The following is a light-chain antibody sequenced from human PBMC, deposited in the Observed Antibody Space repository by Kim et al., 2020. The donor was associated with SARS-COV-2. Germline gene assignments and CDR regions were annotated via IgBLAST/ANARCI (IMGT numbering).Light chain of an antibody. V-gene: IGLV3-19*01. Sequence: SSELTQDPAVSVALGQTVRITCQGDSLRKYYASWYQQKPGQAPVLVFYGKNNRPSGIPDRFSGSYSGNTASLTITGAQAEDEADYYCNSRDSSSNHGIFGGGTQLTVL. CDR1: SLRKYY. CDR2: GKN. J-gene: IGLJ2*01. CDR3: NSRDSSSNHGI.